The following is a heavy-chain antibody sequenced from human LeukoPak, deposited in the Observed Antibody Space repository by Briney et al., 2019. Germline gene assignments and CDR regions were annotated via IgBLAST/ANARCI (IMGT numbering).Heavy chain of an antibody. Sequence: PSETLSLTCTVSGGSISSYYWSWIRQPPGKGPEWIGYIYYSGSTNYNPSLKSRVTISVDTSKNQFSLKLSSVTAADTAVYYCARPSGTGAFDIWGQGTMVTVSS. D-gene: IGHD3/OR15-3a*01. CDR2: IYYSGST. CDR3: ARPSGTGAFDI. J-gene: IGHJ3*02. V-gene: IGHV4-59*08. CDR1: GGSISSYY.